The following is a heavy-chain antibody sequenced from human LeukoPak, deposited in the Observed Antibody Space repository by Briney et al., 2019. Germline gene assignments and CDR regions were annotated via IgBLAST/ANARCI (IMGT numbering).Heavy chain of an antibody. V-gene: IGHV1-46*01. J-gene: IGHJ5*02. CDR3: ARGFWSGYFGHHTWFDP. Sequence: ASVKVPCKASGYTFTTYYMHWVRQAPGRGLEWMGVSDPGGGFSTYAQKFQDRVKMTRDTSTTTVYMELSSLRFEDTAVYFCARGFWSGYFGHHTWFDPWGQGTLVTVSS. CDR1: GYTFTTYY. D-gene: IGHD3-3*01. CDR2: SDPGGGFS.